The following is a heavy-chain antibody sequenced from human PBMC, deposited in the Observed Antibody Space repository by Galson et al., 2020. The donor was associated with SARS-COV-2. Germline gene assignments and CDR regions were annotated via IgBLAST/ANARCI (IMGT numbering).Heavy chain of an antibody. D-gene: IGHD2-15*01. Sequence: ASVKVSCKASGYTFPSYDINWVRQATGQGLEWMGWMNPNSGNTGYAQKFQGRVTMTRNTSISTAYMELSSLRSEDTAVYYCARWWGGNCELSGSYYYGMDVWGQGTTVTVSS. CDR3: ARWWGGNCELSGSYYYGMDV. J-gene: IGHJ6*02. CDR2: MNPNSGNT. V-gene: IGHV1-8*01. CDR1: GYTFPSYD.